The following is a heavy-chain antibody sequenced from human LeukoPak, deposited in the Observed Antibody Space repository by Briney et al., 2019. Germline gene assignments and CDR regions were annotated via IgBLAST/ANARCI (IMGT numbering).Heavy chain of an antibody. J-gene: IGHJ5*02. CDR2: ISGSGGST. V-gene: IGHV3-23*01. D-gene: IGHD6-25*01. CDR3: AKPYSSGNWFDP. Sequence: GSLRLSCAASGFTFSSYAMSWVRQAPGKGLEWVSAISGSGGSTYYAGSVKGRFTISRGNSKNTLYLQMNSLRAEDTAVYYCAKPYSSGNWFDPWGQGTLVTVSS. CDR1: GFTFSSYA.